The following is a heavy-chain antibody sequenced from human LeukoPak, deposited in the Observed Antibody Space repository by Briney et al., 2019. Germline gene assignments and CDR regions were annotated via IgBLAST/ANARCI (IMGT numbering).Heavy chain of an antibody. CDR2: INPNSGGT. CDR3: ARVEYCTKGVRINFDL. CDR1: GYTFTGPY. V-gene: IGHV1-2*02. D-gene: IGHD2-8*01. Sequence: GASLKVSCKASGYTFTGPYIHWMRQAPGQGLEWMAWINPNSGGTKYAQKFQGRVTVTRDTSTSTAYMELSGLRADDTATYYCARVEYCTKGVRINFDLWGQGTLVAVSS. J-gene: IGHJ4*02.